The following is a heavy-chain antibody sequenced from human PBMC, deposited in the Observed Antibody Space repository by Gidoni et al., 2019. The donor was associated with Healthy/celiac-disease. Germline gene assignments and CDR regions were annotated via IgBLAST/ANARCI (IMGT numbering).Heavy chain of an antibody. V-gene: IGHV1-46*01. CDR2: INPSGGST. Sequence: QVQLVQSGAKVKKTGASVQVSGKASGYTFPSYYMHWVRQAPGQWLEWMGIINPSGGSTSYAQKFQGRVTITRDTFTSTVYMELSSLRSEDTAVYYCARDYDGSGSSYFDYWGQGTLVTVSS. CDR1: GYTFPSYY. CDR3: ARDYDGSGSSYFDY. D-gene: IGHD3-10*01. J-gene: IGHJ4*02.